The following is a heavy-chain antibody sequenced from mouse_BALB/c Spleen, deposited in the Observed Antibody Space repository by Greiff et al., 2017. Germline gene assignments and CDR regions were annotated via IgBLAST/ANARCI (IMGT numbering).Heavy chain of an antibody. Sequence: QVHVKQSGAELAKPGASVKMSCKASGYTFTSYWMHWVKQRPGQGLEWIGYINPSTGYTEYNQKFKDKASLTADKSSSTAYMQLSSLTSEDSAVYYCARLDGYDGYYAMDYWGQGTSVTVSS. J-gene: IGHJ4*01. CDR3: ARLDGYDGYYAMDY. CDR1: GYTFTSYW. V-gene: IGHV1-7*01. D-gene: IGHD2-2*01. CDR2: INPSTGYT.